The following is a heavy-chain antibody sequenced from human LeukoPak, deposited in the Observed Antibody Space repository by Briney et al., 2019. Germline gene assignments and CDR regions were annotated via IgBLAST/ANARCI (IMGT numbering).Heavy chain of an antibody. Sequence: PSETLSLTCSVSGGSISSYYWSWIRQPPGKGLERIGYIYYSGRTNYNPSLKSRVTISVDTSKNQFSLTLSSVTAADTAVYYCARGQKYRNGYTVTELGSGYFDYWGQGTLVTVSS. V-gene: IGHV4-59*01. J-gene: IGHJ4*02. CDR3: ARGQKYRNGYTVTELGSGYFDY. CDR1: GGSISSYY. D-gene: IGHD5-18*01. CDR2: IYYSGRT.